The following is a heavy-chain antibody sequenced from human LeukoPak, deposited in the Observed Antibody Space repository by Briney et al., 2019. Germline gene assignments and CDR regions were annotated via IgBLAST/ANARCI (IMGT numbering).Heavy chain of an antibody. Sequence: PGGSLRLSCAASGFTFSSYAMSWVRQAPGKGLEWVSAISGSGGTTYYADSVKGRFTISRDNSRNTLYLQMNSLRAEDTAVYYCAKDRGQSSGWSPWGQVTPVTVSS. D-gene: IGHD6-19*01. J-gene: IGHJ5*02. CDR2: ISGSGGTT. V-gene: IGHV3-23*01. CDR1: GFTFSSYA. CDR3: AKDRGQSSGWSP.